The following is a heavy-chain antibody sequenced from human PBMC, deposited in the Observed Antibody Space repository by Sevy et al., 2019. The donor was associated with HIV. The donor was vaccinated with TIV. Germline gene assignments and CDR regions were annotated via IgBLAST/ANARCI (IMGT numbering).Heavy chain of an antibody. CDR1: GYSFTSYF. CDR3: ARGSGGYSGWFDP. Sequence: ASVKVSCKASGYSFTSYFVYWVRQAPGQGLEWMGMINPSGGSRSSAQMFQGRVTMTRDTSTSTVYMELSSLRSEDTAVYYCARGSGGYSGWFDPWGQGTLVTVSS. J-gene: IGHJ5*02. V-gene: IGHV1-46*01. CDR2: INPSGGSR. D-gene: IGHD2-21*02.